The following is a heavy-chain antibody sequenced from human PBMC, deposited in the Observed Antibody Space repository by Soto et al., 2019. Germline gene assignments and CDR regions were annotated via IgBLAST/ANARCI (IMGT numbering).Heavy chain of an antibody. J-gene: IGHJ4*02. D-gene: IGHD6-13*01. CDR1: GDLFNNYA. CDR3: ATSASVAAAGYFKF. V-gene: IGHV1-69*01. Sequence: QVQLVQSGAEVKEPGSSVKVSCKATGDLFNNYAFNWVRQAPGQGLEWMGRISPLFSTTNYAQKFQGRVTIGADELTTIVYLDVSNLESEDTARYYCATSASVAAAGYFKFWGQGTLVNVAP. CDR2: ISPLFSTT.